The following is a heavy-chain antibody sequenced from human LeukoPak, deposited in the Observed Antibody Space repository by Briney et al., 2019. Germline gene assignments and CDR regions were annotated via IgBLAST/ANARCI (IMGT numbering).Heavy chain of an antibody. D-gene: IGHD3-3*01. CDR1: GFTFSSYS. CDR2: ISSSSYI. J-gene: IGHJ4*02. Sequence: GGSLRLSCAASGFTFSSYSMNWVRQAPGKGLEWVSSISSSSYIYYADSVKGRFTISRDNAKNSLYLQMNSLRAEDTAVYYCARDSPTHYDFWSGYYDPYYFDYWGQGTLVTVSS. CDR3: ARDSPTHYDFWSGYYDPYYFDY. V-gene: IGHV3-21*01.